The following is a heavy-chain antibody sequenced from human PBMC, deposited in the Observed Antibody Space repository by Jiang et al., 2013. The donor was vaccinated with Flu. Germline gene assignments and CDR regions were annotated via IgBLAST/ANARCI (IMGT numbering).Heavy chain of an antibody. CDR1: GGSISSYY. D-gene: IGHD3-10*01. Sequence: GPGLVKPSETLSLTCTVSGGSISSYYWSWIRQPPGKGLEWIGYIYYSGSTNYNPSLKSRVTISVDTSKNQFSLKLSSVTAADTAVYYCAREWLGGADFDYWGRGNPWSPSPQ. V-gene: IGHV4-59*01. J-gene: IGHJ4*02. CDR2: IYYSGST. CDR3: AREWLGGADFDY.